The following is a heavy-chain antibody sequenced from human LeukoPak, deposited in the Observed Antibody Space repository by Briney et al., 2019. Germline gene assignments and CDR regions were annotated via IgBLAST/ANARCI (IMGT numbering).Heavy chain of an antibody. J-gene: IGHJ6*03. Sequence: SETLSLTCAVYGGSFSGYYWSWIRQPPGQGLEWIGEINHSGSTNYNPSLKSRVTISVDTSKKQFSLKLRSVIVADTAVYYCARGGLRSCSGGSCYSHYMDVWGNGTTVTVSS. CDR3: ARGGLRSCSGGSCYSHYMDV. CDR1: GGSFSGYY. D-gene: IGHD2-15*01. CDR2: INHSGST. V-gene: IGHV4-34*01.